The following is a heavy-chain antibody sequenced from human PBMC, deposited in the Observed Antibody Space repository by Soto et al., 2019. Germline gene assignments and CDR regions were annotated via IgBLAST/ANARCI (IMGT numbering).Heavy chain of an antibody. V-gene: IGHV3-23*01. CDR1: GFTFSSYA. D-gene: IGHD5-12*01. J-gene: IGHJ4*02. CDR3: AKADIVATKFDY. CDR2: ISGSGGST. Sequence: EVQLLESGGGLVQPGGSLRLSCAASGFTFSSYAMSWVRQAPGKGLEWVSAISGSGGSTYYADSVKGRFTISRDNSKNTLYLQMNSLIAEDTAVYYCAKADIVATKFDYWGQGTLVTVSS.